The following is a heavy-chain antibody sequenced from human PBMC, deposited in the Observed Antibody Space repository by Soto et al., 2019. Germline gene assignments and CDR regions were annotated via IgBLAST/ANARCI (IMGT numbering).Heavy chain of an antibody. CDR2: IYYSGST. V-gene: IGHV4-61*01. J-gene: IGHJ6*02. Sequence: ETLSLTCTVSGGSVSSGSYYWSWIRQPPGKGLEWIGYIYYSGSTNYNPSLKSRVTISVDTSKNQFSLKLSSVTAADTAVYYCARSEGIQLWPRMGVWGQGTTVTVSS. CDR3: ARSEGIQLWPRMGV. CDR1: GGSVSSGSYY. D-gene: IGHD5-18*01.